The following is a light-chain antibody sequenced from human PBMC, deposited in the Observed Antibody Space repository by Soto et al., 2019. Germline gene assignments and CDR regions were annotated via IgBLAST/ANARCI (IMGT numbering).Light chain of an antibody. CDR1: QSSSTY. V-gene: IGKV3-11*01. J-gene: IGKJ5*01. CDR2: DAS. CDR3: QQRSKWPST. Sequence: EIVLTQSPATLSLCPGDRATLSCRASQSSSTYLGWYQPKPGQAPRLGIDDASSRATGIPARFSGSGAGTDVTRTSSSLETEDFAVDDCQQRSKWPSTFGQGTRLEIK.